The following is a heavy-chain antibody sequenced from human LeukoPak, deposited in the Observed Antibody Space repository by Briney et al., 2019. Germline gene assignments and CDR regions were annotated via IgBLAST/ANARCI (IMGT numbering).Heavy chain of an antibody. D-gene: IGHD3-9*01. J-gene: IGHJ3*02. CDR2: INHSGST. CDR1: GGSFSGYY. CDR3: ARPPSYDILTGYSNDAFDI. Sequence: KTSETLSLTCAVYGGSFSGYYWSWIRQPPGKGLEWIGEINHSGSTNYNPSLKSRVTISVDTSKNQFSLKLSSVTAADTAVYYCARPPSYDILTGYSNDAFDIWGQGTMVTVSS. V-gene: IGHV4-34*01.